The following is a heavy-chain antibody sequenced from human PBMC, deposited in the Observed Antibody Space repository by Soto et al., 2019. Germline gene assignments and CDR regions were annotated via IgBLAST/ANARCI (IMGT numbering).Heavy chain of an antibody. D-gene: IGHD1-1*01. CDR1: GGSISSYY. CDR2: IYTSGST. Sequence: ETLSLTCPVSGGSISSYYWSWIRQPAGKGLEWIGRIYTSGSTNYNPSLRSRVTMSVDTSKNQFSLKLSSVTAADTAVYYCARDRQIAERVRYYGMDVWGQGTKVTVYS. J-gene: IGHJ6*02. CDR3: ARDRQIAERVRYYGMDV. V-gene: IGHV4-4*07.